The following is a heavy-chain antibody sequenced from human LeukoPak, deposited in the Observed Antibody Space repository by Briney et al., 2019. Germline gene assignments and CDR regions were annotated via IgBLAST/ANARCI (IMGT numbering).Heavy chain of an antibody. Sequence: PSETLSLTCAVFGGSFSDYYWSWVRQPPGKGLEWIGEINHSGSTDYNPSLKSRVTISIDTSKNHFSLTLTSVTAADTAVYYCARDGDSGWYAYWGQGTLVTVSS. CDR2: INHSGST. J-gene: IGHJ4*02. CDR3: ARDGDSGWYAY. D-gene: IGHD6-19*01. V-gene: IGHV4-34*01. CDR1: GGSFSDYY.